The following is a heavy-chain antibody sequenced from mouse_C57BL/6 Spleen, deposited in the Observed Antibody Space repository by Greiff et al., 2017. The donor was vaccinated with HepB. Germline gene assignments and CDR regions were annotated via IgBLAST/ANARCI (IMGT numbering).Heavy chain of an antibody. CDR3: TRSLGDYFDY. Sequence: VQVVESGAELVRPGASVTLSCKASGYTFTDYEMHWVKQTPVHGLEWIGAIDPETGGTAYNQKFKGKAILTADKSSSTAYMELRSLTSEDSAVYYCTRSLGDYFDYWGQGTTLTVSS. V-gene: IGHV1-15*01. D-gene: IGHD3-3*01. CDR2: IDPETGGT. CDR1: GYTFTDYE. J-gene: IGHJ2*01.